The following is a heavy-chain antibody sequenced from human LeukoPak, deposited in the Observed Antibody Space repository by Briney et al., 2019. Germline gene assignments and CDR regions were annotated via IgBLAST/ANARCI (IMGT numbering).Heavy chain of an antibody. CDR1: GGSISSYY. V-gene: IGHV4-59*01. J-gene: IGHJ4*02. CDR2: IIYSGST. CDR3: ASTGEMYSSGWYFDF. Sequence: SETLSLTCTVSGGSISSYYWSWIRQPPGKGLEWIGYIIYSGSTNYNPSLESRVTISIDTSKNQFSLKLSSVTAADTAVYYCASTGEMYSSGWYFDFWGQGTLVTVPS. D-gene: IGHD6-19*01.